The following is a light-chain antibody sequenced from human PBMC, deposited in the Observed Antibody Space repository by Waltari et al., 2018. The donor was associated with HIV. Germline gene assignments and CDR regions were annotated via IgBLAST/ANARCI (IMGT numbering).Light chain of an antibody. J-gene: IGLJ3*02. CDR3: QSYDSRV. Sequence: QSLLTQPPSVSGAPGQNVTISCTGSSSNIGADYDIHWYQQLPGTAPKLLISFNNNRPAGVPDRFSGSKSGTSASLAITGLQAEDEADYYCQSYDSRVFGGGTKLTVL. CDR2: FNN. V-gene: IGLV1-40*01. CDR1: SSNIGADYD.